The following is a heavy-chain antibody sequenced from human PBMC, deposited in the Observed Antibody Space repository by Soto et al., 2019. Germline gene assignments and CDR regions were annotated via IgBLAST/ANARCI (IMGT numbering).Heavy chain of an antibody. V-gene: IGHV4-39*01. J-gene: IGHJ4*02. D-gene: IGHD2-15*01. Sequence: QLQLKESGPGLVKPSETLSLTCTVSGGSISSSRYYWGWIRQPPGKGLEWIWSIYYSGRTYYNPSISGRVTISVDTSKIQSSLKLSTVTDADTAVYYCTRLWYGATGYFDYCGEGILVAVSS. CDR1: GGSISSSRYY. CDR2: IYYSGRT. CDR3: TRLWYGATGYFDY.